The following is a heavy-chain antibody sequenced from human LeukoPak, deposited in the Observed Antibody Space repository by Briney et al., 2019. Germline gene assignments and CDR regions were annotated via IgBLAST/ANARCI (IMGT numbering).Heavy chain of an antibody. CDR1: GGSISSYY. D-gene: IGHD1-14*01. CDR2: IYTSGST. Sequence: SETLSPTCTVSGGSISSYYWSWIRQPAGKGLEWIGRIYTSGSTNYNPSLKSRVTMSVDTSKNQFSLKLSSVTAADTAVYYCARDLLPDLTWPGYNWFDPWGQGTLVTVSS. J-gene: IGHJ5*02. CDR3: ARDLLPDLTWPGYNWFDP. V-gene: IGHV4-4*07.